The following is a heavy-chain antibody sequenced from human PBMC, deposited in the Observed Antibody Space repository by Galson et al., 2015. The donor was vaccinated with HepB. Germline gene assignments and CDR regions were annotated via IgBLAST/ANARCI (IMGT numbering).Heavy chain of an antibody. D-gene: IGHD4-23*01. V-gene: IGHV3-66*02. CDR2: IYDGGSI. J-gene: IGHJ5*01. CDR1: GFTVGASY. Sequence: SLRLSRAASGFTVGASYMSWVRQAPGKGLEWVSVIYDGGSIYYADFAKGRFSISRDNSKNTLYLQMSDLRAEDTAVYYCARAGHYGGKGNWFDSWGQGTLVTVSS. CDR3: ARAGHYGGKGNWFDS.